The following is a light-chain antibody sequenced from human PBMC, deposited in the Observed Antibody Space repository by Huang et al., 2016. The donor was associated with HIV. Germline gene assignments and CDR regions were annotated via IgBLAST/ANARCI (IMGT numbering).Light chain of an antibody. Sequence: EIVLTQSPATLSLSPGERATLSCRASQSISRYLAWYQQKPGQAPRLLIYDAFNRVTGIPARFSGSGAGTDFTRTISSLEPEDFAVYYCQQRSNLPKTFGQGTKVEIK. CDR2: DAF. CDR3: QQRSNLPKT. J-gene: IGKJ1*01. CDR1: QSISRY. V-gene: IGKV3-11*01.